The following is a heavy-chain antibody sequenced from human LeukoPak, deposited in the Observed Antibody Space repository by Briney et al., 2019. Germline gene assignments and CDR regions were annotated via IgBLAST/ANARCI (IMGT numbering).Heavy chain of an antibody. CDR2: ISSDGVKT. V-gene: IGHV3-64D*08. CDR1: GFILSTYA. J-gene: IGHJ4*02. CDR3: VKDRYIDD. Sequence: PGRSLRLSCSVSGFILSTYAMHWVGQAPGKGLEYGSSISSDGVKTYYADSVKGRFTITRDNSKNSLYLQMNSLRTEDTAVYFCVKDRYIDDWGQGTLVTVSS.